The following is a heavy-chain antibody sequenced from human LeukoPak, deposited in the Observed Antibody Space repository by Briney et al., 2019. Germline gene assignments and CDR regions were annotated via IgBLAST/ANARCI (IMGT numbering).Heavy chain of an antibody. Sequence: GGSLGLSCAASGFPFNAYWMTWVRQAPGKGLEWVANIRQDGDTKYYVDSVKGRFTISRDNAMNSLYLQMNSLRAEDTAIYYCARSLPYGTTWYGRSDFWGQGTPVTVSS. CDR3: ARSLPYGTTWYGRSDF. CDR2: IRQDGDTK. V-gene: IGHV3-7*03. J-gene: IGHJ4*02. CDR1: GFPFNAYW. D-gene: IGHD6-13*01.